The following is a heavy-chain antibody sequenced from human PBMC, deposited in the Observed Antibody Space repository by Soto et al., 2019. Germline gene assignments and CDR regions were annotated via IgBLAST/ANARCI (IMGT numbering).Heavy chain of an antibody. Sequence: SETLSLTCAVYGGSFSGYYWSWIRQPPGKGLEWIGEINHSGSTNYNPSLKSRVTISVDTSKNQFSLKLSSVTAADTAVYYCARLSIAVPNDAFDIWGQGTMVT. CDR3: ARLSIAVPNDAFDI. CDR1: GGSFSGYY. D-gene: IGHD6-19*01. CDR2: INHSGST. V-gene: IGHV4-34*01. J-gene: IGHJ3*02.